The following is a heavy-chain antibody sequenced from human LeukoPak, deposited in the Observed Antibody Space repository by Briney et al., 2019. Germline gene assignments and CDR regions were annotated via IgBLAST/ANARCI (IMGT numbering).Heavy chain of an antibody. V-gene: IGHV4-4*09. J-gene: IGHJ3*02. CDR1: GGSISSYY. CDR3: ARQLTYYYDSSGFDAFDI. CDR2: IYTSGST. D-gene: IGHD3-22*01. Sequence: SETLSLTCTVSGGSISSYYWSWIRQPPGKGLEWIWYIYTSGSTNYNPSLKSRVTISVDTSKNQFSLKLSSVTAADTAVYYCARQLTYYYDSSGFDAFDIWGQGTMVTVSS.